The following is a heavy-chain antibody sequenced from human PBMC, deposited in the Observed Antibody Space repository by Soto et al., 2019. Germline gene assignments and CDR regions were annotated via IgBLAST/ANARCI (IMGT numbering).Heavy chain of an antibody. V-gene: IGHV5-10-1*01. CDR2: IDPSDSYT. D-gene: IGHD4-17*01. CDR3: ASTGTGVYYYYGMGV. Sequence: GESLKISCKGSGYSFTSYWISWVRQMPGKSLKWMGRIDPSDSYTNYSPSFQGHVTISADKSISTAYLQWSSLKASDTAMYYCASTGTGVYYYYGMGVWGQGTTVTVSS. CDR1: GYSFTSYW. J-gene: IGHJ6*02.